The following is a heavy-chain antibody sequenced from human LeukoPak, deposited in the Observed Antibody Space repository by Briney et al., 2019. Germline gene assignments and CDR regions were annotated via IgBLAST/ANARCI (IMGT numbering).Heavy chain of an antibody. J-gene: IGHJ4*02. Sequence: SVRLLCAASGLTYNVYYKRCTRQAPGKALEAVSYISSSSSYTDYADSVKGRFTISRDNAKNSLNLQMNSLRAEDTAVYYCARDSGYSGYSDYWGQGTLVTVSS. CDR1: GLTYNVYY. CDR3: ARDSGYSGYSDY. V-gene: IGHV3-11*05. D-gene: IGHD5-12*01. CDR2: ISSSSSYT.